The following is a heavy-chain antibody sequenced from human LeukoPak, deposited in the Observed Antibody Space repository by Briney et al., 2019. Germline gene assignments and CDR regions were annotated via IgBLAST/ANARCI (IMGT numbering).Heavy chain of an antibody. CDR3: AKLSGDFWSAYYVYY. CDR2: IYYTGST. Sequence: PSETLSLTCTVSGGSLSSYYWSWIRQPPGKGLEWIGYIYYTGSTNYNPSLKSRVTISVHTSKNQFSLKLSSVTAADTAVYYCAKLSGDFWSAYYVYYWGQGTLVSVST. D-gene: IGHD3-3*01. J-gene: IGHJ4*02. CDR1: GGSLSSYY. V-gene: IGHV4-59*01.